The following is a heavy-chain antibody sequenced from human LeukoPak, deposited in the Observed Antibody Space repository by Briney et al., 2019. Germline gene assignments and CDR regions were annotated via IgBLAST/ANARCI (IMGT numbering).Heavy chain of an antibody. J-gene: IGHJ5*02. CDR1: GFTFTRSI. Sequence: GTSVKVSCKASGFTFTRSIMQWVRQARGQRLEWIGWIVVGSGNTNYAQKFQGRVTMTRDTSISTAYMELSRLRSDDTAVYYCARDQVWFDPWGQGTLVTVSS. CDR3: ARDQVWFDP. CDR2: IVVGSGNT. V-gene: IGHV1-58*02.